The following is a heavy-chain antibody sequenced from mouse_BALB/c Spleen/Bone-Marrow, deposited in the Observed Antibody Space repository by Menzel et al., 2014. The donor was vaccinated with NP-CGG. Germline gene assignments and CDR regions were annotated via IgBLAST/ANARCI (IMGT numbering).Heavy chain of an antibody. CDR2: ILPGSGST. CDR1: GYTFSSYW. D-gene: IGHD1-1*01. Sequence: QVQLPQSGADLMKPGASVKISCKATGYTFSSYWIEWVKQRPGHGLEWIGEILPGSGSTNYNEKFKGKATFAADTSSNTAYMQLSSLTSEDSAVYYCARSRGGFYFDYWAQGTTLTVSS. CDR3: ARSRGGFYFDY. V-gene: IGHV1-9*01. J-gene: IGHJ2*01.